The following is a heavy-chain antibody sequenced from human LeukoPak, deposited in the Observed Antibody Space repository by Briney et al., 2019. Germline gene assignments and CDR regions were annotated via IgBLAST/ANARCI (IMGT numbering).Heavy chain of an antibody. CDR3: AREDYDFWSGYHGDFDY. CDR1: GFTFSSYW. J-gene: IGHJ4*02. Sequence: PGGSLRLSCAASGFTFSSYWMSWVRQAPGKGLAWVANIKQDGSEKYYVDSVKGRFTISRDNAKNSLYLQMNSLRAEDTAVYYCAREDYDFWSGYHGDFDYWGQETLVTVSS. V-gene: IGHV3-7*01. D-gene: IGHD3-3*01. CDR2: IKQDGSEK.